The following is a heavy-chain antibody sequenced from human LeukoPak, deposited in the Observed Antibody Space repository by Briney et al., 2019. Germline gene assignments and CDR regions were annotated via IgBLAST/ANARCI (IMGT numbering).Heavy chain of an antibody. Sequence: SVKVSCKASGGTFSSYAISWVRQAPGQGLEWMGGIIPIFGTANYTQKFQGRVTITTDESTSTAYMELSSLRSEDTAVYYCARSRCGGDCYENYYYYYMDVWGKGTTVTVSS. CDR1: GGTFSSYA. D-gene: IGHD2-21*02. V-gene: IGHV1-69*05. CDR3: ARSRCGGDCYENYYYYYMDV. J-gene: IGHJ6*03. CDR2: IIPIFGTA.